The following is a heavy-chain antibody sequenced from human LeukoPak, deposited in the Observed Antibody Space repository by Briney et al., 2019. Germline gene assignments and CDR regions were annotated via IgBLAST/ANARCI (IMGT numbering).Heavy chain of an antibody. D-gene: IGHD3-10*01. CDR1: GGSISSYY. CDR2: IYYSGST. Sequence: PSETLSLTCTVSGGSISSYYWGWIRQPPGKGLEWIGYIYYSGSTNYNPSLKSRVTISVDTSKNQFSLKLSSVTAADTAVYYCAREGRLLWFGESTADAFDIWGQGTMVTVSS. J-gene: IGHJ3*02. CDR3: AREGRLLWFGESTADAFDI. V-gene: IGHV4-59*01.